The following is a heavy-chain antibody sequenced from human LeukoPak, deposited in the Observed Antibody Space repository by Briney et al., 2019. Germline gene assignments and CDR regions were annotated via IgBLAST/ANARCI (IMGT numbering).Heavy chain of an antibody. CDR2: MNRDGSST. J-gene: IGHJ5*02. CDR1: GFTFSSYW. Sequence: GGSLRLSCAASGFTFSSYWMHWVRQAPGKGLVWVSRMNRDGSSTRYADSVKGRFTISRDNAKNTLYLQMNSLRAEATAVYYCAREDTAMVSGGTYNWFDPWGQGTLVSVSS. CDR3: AREDTAMVSGGTYNWFDP. V-gene: IGHV3-74*01. D-gene: IGHD5-18*01.